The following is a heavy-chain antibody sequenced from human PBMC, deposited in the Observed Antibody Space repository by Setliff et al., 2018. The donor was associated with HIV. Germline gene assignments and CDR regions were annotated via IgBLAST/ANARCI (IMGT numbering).Heavy chain of an antibody. Sequence: SETLSLTCAVYGGSFSGSYWSWIRQPPGKGLEWIGEPNYDGVTNHNPSLRSRVTISVDTSRKQWSLGLNSVTAADTAVYYCATTYCRGADCPQMYDYWGQGTLVTVSS. CDR3: ATTYCRGADCPQMYDY. V-gene: IGHV4-34*01. CDR2: PNYDGVT. J-gene: IGHJ4*02. CDR1: GGSFSGSY. D-gene: IGHD2-21*02.